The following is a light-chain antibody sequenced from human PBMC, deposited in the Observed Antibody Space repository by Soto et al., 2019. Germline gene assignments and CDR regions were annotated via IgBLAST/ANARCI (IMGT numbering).Light chain of an antibody. CDR1: QSVSSY. V-gene: IGKV3-11*01. CDR2: DAS. CDR3: QQRSDWPLT. J-gene: IGKJ4*01. Sequence: EIVLTQSPTTLSLSPGERATLSCRASQSVSSYFAWYQQKPGQAPRLLIYDASTRAAGIPARFSGSGSGTDXTLTIXSLXPXXXAVYYCQQRSDWPLTFGGGTKVEIK.